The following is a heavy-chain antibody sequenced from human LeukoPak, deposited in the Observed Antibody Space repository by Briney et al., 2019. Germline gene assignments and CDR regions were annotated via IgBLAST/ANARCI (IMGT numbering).Heavy chain of an antibody. CDR2: IYYSGST. CDR3: ARDQYCSSTSCPSYYYYGMDV. Sequence: SQTLSLTCTVSGSSISSGGYYWSWIRQHPGKGLEWIGYIYYSGSTYYNPSLKSRVTISVDTSKNQFSLKLSSVTAADTAVYYCARDQYCSSTSCPSYYYYGMDVWGKGTTVTVSS. V-gene: IGHV4-31*03. D-gene: IGHD2-2*01. J-gene: IGHJ6*04. CDR1: GSSISSGGYY.